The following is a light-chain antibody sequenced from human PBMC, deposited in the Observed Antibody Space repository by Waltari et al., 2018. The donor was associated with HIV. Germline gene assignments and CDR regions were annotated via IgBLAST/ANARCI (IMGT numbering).Light chain of an antibody. Sequence: SYELPQPPSVSVSPGQTARLTCSGDALPKQYAYWYQQKPGQAPVLVIYKDSERPSGIPERFSGSNSGTTVALTISGVQAEDEADYYCQSAGVFGTGTKVTVL. J-gene: IGLJ1*01. CDR2: KDS. CDR3: QSAGV. V-gene: IGLV3-25*03. CDR1: ALPKQY.